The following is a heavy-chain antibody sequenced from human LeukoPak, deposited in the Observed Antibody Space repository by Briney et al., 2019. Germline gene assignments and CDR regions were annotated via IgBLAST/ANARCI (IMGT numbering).Heavy chain of an antibody. CDR1: EFTFSNYA. D-gene: IGHD2-2*01. J-gene: IGHJ4*02. CDR2: ISYDGRTE. V-gene: IGHV3-30*04. CDR3: ARQRQLLTFDY. Sequence: PGGSLRLSCAASEFTFSNYALHWVRQAPGKGLEWVAVISYDGRTEYYADSVKGRFTISRDNSKNTLYLQMNSLRAEDTAVYYCARQRQLLTFDYWGQGTLVTVSS.